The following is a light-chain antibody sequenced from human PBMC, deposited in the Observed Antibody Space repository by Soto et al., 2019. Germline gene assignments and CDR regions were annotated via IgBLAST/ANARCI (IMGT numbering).Light chain of an antibody. V-gene: IGKV1-5*03. CDR1: QTISSW. Sequence: DIQMTQSPSTLSGSVGDRVTITCRASQTISSWLAWYQQKPGKAPKLLIYKASTLKSGVPSRFSGSGSGTEFNLTISSLQPDDFATYYCQNYNSYSEAFGQGTKVERK. CDR3: QNYNSYSEA. J-gene: IGKJ1*01. CDR2: KAS.